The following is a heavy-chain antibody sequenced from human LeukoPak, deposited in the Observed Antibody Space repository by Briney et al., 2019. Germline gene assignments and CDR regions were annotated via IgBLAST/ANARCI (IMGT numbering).Heavy chain of an antibody. CDR2: INPSGGST. CDR3: AKQGRYYDSSGYCWDY. D-gene: IGHD3-22*01. J-gene: IGHJ4*02. V-gene: IGHV1-46*01. CDR1: GYTFTSYY. Sequence: ASVKVSCKASGYTFTSYYMHWVRQAPGQGLEWMGIINPSGGSTSYAQKFQGRVTMTRDTSTSTVYMELNSLRAEDTAVYYCAKQGRYYDSSGYCWDYWGQVTLVTVSS.